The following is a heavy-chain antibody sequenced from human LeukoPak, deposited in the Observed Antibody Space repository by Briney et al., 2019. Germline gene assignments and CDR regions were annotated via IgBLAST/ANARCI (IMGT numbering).Heavy chain of an antibody. CDR1: GGSISSGSYD. CDR2: IYTSGST. D-gene: IGHD3-16*02. CDR3: ARQLRLGELSPALFDY. V-gene: IGHV4-61*02. J-gene: IGHJ4*02. Sequence: SETLSLTCTVSGGSISSGSYDWSWIRQPAGKGREWIGRIYTSGSTSYNPSLKSRVTISVDTSKNQFSLKLSSVTAADTAVYYCARQLRLGELSPALFDYWGQGTLVTVSS.